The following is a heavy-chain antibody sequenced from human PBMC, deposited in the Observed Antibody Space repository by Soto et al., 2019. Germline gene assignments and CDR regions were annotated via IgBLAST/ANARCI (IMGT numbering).Heavy chain of an antibody. Sequence: GDSLRHSFESSGFTFTDFVMHWVRQASGKGLEWVGRIRSKANSYATAYAASVKGRFTISRDDSKNTAYLQMNSLKTEDTAVYYCTRRDSSSSTWGQGT. V-gene: IGHV3-73*01. D-gene: IGHD6-6*01. J-gene: IGHJ4*02. CDR3: TRRDSSSST. CDR1: GFTFTDFV. CDR2: IRSKANSYAT.